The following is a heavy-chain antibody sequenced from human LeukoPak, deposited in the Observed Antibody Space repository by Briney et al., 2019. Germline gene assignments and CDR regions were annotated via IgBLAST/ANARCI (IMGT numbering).Heavy chain of an antibody. J-gene: IGHJ4*02. Sequence: PSETLSLTCTVSGDSVSNSPYHWGWVRQPPGKGLEWIGAISYGGTTYSSPSLKSRVTMDLDKSRNRFSLKLTSVTAADTAVYYCGGNNFYHFQYWGQGALVTVSS. V-gene: IGHV4-39*01. CDR2: ISYGGTT. D-gene: IGHD5-24*01. CDR3: GGNNFYHFQY. CDR1: GDSVSNSPYH.